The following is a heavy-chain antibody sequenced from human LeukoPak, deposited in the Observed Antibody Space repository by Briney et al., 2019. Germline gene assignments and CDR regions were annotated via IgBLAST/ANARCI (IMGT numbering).Heavy chain of an antibody. J-gene: IGHJ5*02. CDR2: INPSGGST. V-gene: IGHV1-46*01. CDR1: GYTFTSYG. Sequence: ASVKVSCKASGYTFTSYGISWVRQAPGQGLEWMGIINPSGGSTSYAQKFQGRVTMTRDMSTSTDYMELSSLRSEDTAAYYCARDNSVEDTAWWFDPWGQGTLVTVSS. D-gene: IGHD4-23*01. CDR3: ARDNSVEDTAWWFDP.